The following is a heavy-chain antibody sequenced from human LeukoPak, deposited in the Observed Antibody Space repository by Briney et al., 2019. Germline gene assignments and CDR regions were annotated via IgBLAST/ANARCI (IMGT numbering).Heavy chain of an antibody. D-gene: IGHD3/OR15-3a*01. CDR2: IYTSGST. J-gene: IGHJ6*03. CDR3: ARVISDGVYYYYYMDV. Sequence: SETLSLTCTVSGGSISSYYWSWIRQPAGKGLEWIGRIYTSGSTNYNPSLKSRVTMSADTSKNQFSLKLSSVTAADTAVYYCARVISDGVYYYYYMDVWGKGTTVTVSS. V-gene: IGHV4-4*07. CDR1: GGSISSYY.